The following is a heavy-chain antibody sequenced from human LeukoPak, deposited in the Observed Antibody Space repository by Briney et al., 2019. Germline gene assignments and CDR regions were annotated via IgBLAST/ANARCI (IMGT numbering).Heavy chain of an antibody. CDR2: IYSCGST. CDR1: GFTVSSNY. CDR3: AREMRIAAANYYGMDV. V-gene: IGHV3-53*01. J-gene: IGHJ6*02. D-gene: IGHD6-13*01. Sequence: GGSLRLSCAASGFTVSSNYMSWVRQAPGKGLEWVSVIYSCGSTYYADSVKGRFTISRDNSKNTLYLQMNSLRAEDTAVYYCAREMRIAAANYYGMDVWGQGTTVTVSS.